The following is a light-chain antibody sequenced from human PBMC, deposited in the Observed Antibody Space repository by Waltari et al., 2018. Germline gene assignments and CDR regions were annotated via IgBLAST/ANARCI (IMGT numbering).Light chain of an antibody. Sequence: SSELTQDPAVSVALGQTVRITCQGDSPRTSYAGWYQPKPGQAPVLVMFGKDKRPSGIPDRFSGYSSGTTSSLTITGAQAEDEADYYCSSRNGRANEVVFAGGTKVTVL. CDR2: GKD. CDR3: SSRNGRANEVV. CDR1: SPRTSY. V-gene: IGLV3-19*01. J-gene: IGLJ3*02.